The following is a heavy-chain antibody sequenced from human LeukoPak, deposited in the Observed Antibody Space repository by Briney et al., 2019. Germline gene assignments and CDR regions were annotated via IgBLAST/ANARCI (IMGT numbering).Heavy chain of an antibody. J-gene: IGHJ4*02. CDR2: ISGSGGST. Sequence: GGSLRLSCAASGFTFSSYAMSWVRQAPGKGLEWVSAISGSGGSTYYADSVKGRFTISRDNSKNTLYLQMNSLRAEDTAVYYCATSRRGGFGGVIVLYYWGQGTLVTVSS. CDR3: ATSRRGGFGGVIVLYY. V-gene: IGHV3-23*01. CDR1: GFTFSSYA. D-gene: IGHD3-16*02.